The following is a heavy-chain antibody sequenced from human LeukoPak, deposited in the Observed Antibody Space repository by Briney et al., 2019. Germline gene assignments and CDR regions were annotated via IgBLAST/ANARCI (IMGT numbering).Heavy chain of an antibody. Sequence: PGGSLRLSCAASGFTFSDYYMSRIRQAPGKGLGWVSYISSSGSTIYYADSVKGRFTISRDNAKNSLYLQMNSLRAEDTAVYYCARVGLFWSGYYTTYYYYYMDVWGKGTTVTVSS. CDR1: GFTFSDYY. CDR3: ARVGLFWSGYYTTYYYYYMDV. D-gene: IGHD3-3*01. J-gene: IGHJ6*03. V-gene: IGHV3-11*01. CDR2: ISSSGSTI.